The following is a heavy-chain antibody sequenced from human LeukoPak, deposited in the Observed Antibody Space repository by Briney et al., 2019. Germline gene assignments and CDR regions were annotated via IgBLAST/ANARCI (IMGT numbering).Heavy chain of an antibody. D-gene: IGHD3-10*01. Sequence: SQTLSLTCAISGDSVSSKSATWDWVRQSPSRGLEWLGRTYYTSKWYNDYAISVKSRITINPDTSKNQFSLQLDSVTPEDTAVYYCAREGWFGEPPSHWFDPWGQGTLVTVSS. CDR2: TYYTSKWYN. CDR1: GDSVSSKSAT. V-gene: IGHV6-1*01. CDR3: AREGWFGEPPSHWFDP. J-gene: IGHJ5*02.